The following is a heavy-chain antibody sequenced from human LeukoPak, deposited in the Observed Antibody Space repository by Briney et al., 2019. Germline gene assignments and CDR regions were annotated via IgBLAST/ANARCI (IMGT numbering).Heavy chain of an antibody. V-gene: IGHV4-59*12. Sequence: SETLSLTCTVSGGSISSYYWSWIRQPPGKGLGWIGNNYYSWSTNYNPSLQSRVTISVDTSKNHFSLKLSSVTAADTAVYYCARDLGRWNWNYAYFDYWGQGTLVTVSS. D-gene: IGHD1-7*01. CDR1: GGSISSYY. CDR2: NYYSWST. CDR3: ARDLGRWNWNYAYFDY. J-gene: IGHJ4*02.